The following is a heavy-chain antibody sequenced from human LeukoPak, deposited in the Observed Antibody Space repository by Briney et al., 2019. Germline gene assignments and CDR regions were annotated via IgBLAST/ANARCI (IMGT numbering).Heavy chain of an antibody. CDR1: GFIFSNAW. D-gene: IGHD6-13*01. V-gene: IGHV3-11*04. CDR3: ARDQAGRHSDY. CDR2: ISSSGSTI. Sequence: GGSLRLSCAASGFIFSNAWMGWVRQAPGKGLEWVSYISSSGSTIYYADSVKGRFTISRDNAKNSLYLQMNSLRAEDSAVYYCARDQAGRHSDYWGQGTLVTVSS. J-gene: IGHJ4*02.